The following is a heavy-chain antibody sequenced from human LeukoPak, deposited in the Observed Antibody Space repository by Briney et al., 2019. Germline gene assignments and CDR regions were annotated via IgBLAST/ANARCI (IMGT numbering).Heavy chain of an antibody. CDR2: MFYNGAT. J-gene: IGHJ2*01. Sequence: SETLSLTCSVSGGSISSSDYYWGWIRQPPGKGLEWIGTMFYNGATKSNPSLSSRVTMSIDTSKNQFSLKLRSVTAADTAVYYCVREALAIRYFDLWGRGTLVTVSS. V-gene: IGHV4-39*07. CDR3: VREALAIRYFDL. D-gene: IGHD3-3*01. CDR1: GGSISSSDYY.